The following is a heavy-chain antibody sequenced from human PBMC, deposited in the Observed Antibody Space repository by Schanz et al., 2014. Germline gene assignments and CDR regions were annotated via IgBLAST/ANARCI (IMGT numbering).Heavy chain of an antibody. CDR1: GFTFSSYC. CDR3: AKRMRYCSGGACYGYYDYGLDV. Sequence: QVQLVESGGGVVQPGRSLRLSCAASGFTFSSYCMHWVRQAPGKGLEWVAGMSYDGSITYYGDSVKGRFTISRDNSENTLNRLKNSLSTDNTAVFYWAKRMRYCSGGACYGYYDYGLDVWGQGTTVTVSS. CDR2: MSYDGSIT. V-gene: IGHV3-33*06. D-gene: IGHD2-15*01. J-gene: IGHJ6*02.